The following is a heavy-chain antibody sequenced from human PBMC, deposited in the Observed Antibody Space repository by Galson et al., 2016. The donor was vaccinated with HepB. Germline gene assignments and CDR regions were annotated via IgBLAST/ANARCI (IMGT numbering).Heavy chain of an antibody. D-gene: IGHD2-15*01. J-gene: IGHJ5*02. CDR1: RYTFTTYG. Sequence: SVTVSCKASRYTFTTYGVTCVRQPPGQPLESIGWPSGYTPHTNSAPTLQGRLTLTTDTSTNTAYMELRSLKSDDTAVYYCAGYGIRYCGGGSCSRRYWFNPWGQGTLVTVSS. CDR3: AGYGIRYCGGGSCSRRYWFNP. CDR2: PSGYTPHT. V-gene: IGHV1-18*04.